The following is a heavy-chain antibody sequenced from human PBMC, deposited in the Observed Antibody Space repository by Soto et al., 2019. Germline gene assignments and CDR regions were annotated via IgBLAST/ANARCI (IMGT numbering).Heavy chain of an antibody. Sequence: QITLRESGPTLVKPTQTLTLTCTFSGFSLSTTGVGVGWIRQPPGKALEWLALIYWDDDKRYSPSLKSRLTITKDTAQNQVVLTMTNMDPVDTATYYCTHSTDTSMALDGWGQGTLVTVSS. V-gene: IGHV2-5*02. CDR2: IYWDDDK. J-gene: IGHJ5*02. CDR1: GFSLSTTGVG. CDR3: THSTDTSMALDG. D-gene: IGHD5-18*01.